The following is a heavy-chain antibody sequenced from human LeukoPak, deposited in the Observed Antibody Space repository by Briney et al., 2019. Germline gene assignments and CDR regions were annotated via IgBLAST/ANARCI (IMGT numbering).Heavy chain of an antibody. V-gene: IGHV3-74*01. CDR3: ARRALVRYSSSSYVY. CDR2: IKSDGSST. J-gene: IGHJ4*02. D-gene: IGHD6-6*01. Sequence: GGSLRLSCAASGFTFSSYWMHWVRQAPGKGLVWVSCIKSDGSSTIYADSVKGRFTISRDNAKDTLYLQMNSLRAEDTAVYYCARRALVRYSSSSYVYWGQGTLVTVSS. CDR1: GFTFSSYW.